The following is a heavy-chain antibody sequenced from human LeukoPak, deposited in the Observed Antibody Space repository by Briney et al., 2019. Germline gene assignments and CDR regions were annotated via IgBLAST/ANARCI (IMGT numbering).Heavy chain of an antibody. CDR2: MYYSGST. J-gene: IGHJ4*02. D-gene: IGHD5-24*01. CDR1: GGSISSSSYS. V-gene: IGHV4-39*07. Sequence: SGTLSLPCTVSGGSISSSSYSWGWIRQPPGKGLERIGSMYYSGSTYYNPSLKSRVTISVDTSKNQFSLKLSSVTAAETAVYYYARVSARDGYNPDYWGQGTLGTVSS. CDR3: ARVSARDGYNPDY.